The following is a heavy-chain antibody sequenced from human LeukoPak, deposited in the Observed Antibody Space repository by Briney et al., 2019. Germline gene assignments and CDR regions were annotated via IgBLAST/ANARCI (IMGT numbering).Heavy chain of an antibody. CDR1: GGSISSGSYY. Sequence: SETLSLTCTVSGGSISSGSYYWSWIRQPAGKGLEWIGRIYSSGSTSYNPSLNSRVTISVDTSTNQFSLKLSSVTAADTAMYFCARVSRYSSSSEGDYYYMDVWGKGTTVTVSS. J-gene: IGHJ6*03. CDR3: ARVSRYSSSSEGDYYYMDV. D-gene: IGHD6-6*01. V-gene: IGHV4-61*02. CDR2: IYSSGST.